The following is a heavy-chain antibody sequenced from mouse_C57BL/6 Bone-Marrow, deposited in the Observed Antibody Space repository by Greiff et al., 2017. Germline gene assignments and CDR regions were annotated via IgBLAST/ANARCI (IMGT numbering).Heavy chain of an antibody. V-gene: IGHV1-69*01. J-gene: IGHJ3*01. CDR3: AREESDGYDGAWFAY. CDR2: IDPSDSYT. CDR1: GYTFTSYW. D-gene: IGHD2-2*01. Sequence: QVQLQQPGAELVMPGASVKLSCKASGYTFTSYWMHWVKQRPGQGLEWIGEIDPSDSYTNYNQKFKGKSTLTVDKSSSTAYMQLSSLTSEDSAVYYCAREESDGYDGAWFAYWGQGTLVTVSA.